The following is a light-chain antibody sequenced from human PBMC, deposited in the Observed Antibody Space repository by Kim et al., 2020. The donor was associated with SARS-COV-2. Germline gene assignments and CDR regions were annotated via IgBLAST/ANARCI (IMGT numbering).Light chain of an antibody. V-gene: IGLV3-21*04. CDR2: SDT. CDR3: QVWDSTSDHVI. CDR1: SMGGLS. Sequence: PGTTATRTWGEDSMGGLSVNGYQQKAGQAPALVIHSDTDRPSGIPERVSGTNAGTAATLTISRVEAGDEADYYCQVWDSTSDHVIFGGGTQLTVL. J-gene: IGLJ2*01.